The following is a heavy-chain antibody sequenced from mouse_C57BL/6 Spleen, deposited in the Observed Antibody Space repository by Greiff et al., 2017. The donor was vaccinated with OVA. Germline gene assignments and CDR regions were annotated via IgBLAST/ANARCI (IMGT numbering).Heavy chain of an antibody. CDR3: ARGGFTTVVPDY. D-gene: IGHD1-1*01. CDR2: IYPGDGDT. J-gene: IGHJ2*01. CDR1: GYAFSSSW. V-gene: IGHV1-82*01. Sequence: QVQLKQSGPELVKPGVSVKISCKASGYAFSSSWMNWVKQRPGKGLEWIGRIYPGDGDTNYNGKFKGKATLTADKSSSTAYMQLSSLTSEDSAVYFCARGGFTTVVPDYWGQGTTLTVSS.